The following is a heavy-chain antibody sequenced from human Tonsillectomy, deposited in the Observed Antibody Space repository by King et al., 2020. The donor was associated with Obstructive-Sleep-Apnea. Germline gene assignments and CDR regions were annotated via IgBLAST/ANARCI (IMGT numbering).Heavy chain of an antibody. CDR2: ISGSGGST. J-gene: IGHJ5*02. CDR1: GFTFSSYA. CDR3: AKDHGDYGEPNNWFDP. D-gene: IGHD4-17*01. Sequence: VQLVESGGGLVQPGGSLRLSCAASGFTFSSYAMSWVRQAPGKGLEWVSAISGSGGSTYYADSVKGRFTISRDNSKNTLYLQMNSLRAEDTAVYYCAKDHGDYGEPNNWFDPWGQGTLVTVSS. V-gene: IGHV3-23*04.